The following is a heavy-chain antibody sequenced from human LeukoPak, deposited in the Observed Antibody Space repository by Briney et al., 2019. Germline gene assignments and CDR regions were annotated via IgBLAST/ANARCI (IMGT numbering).Heavy chain of an antibody. V-gene: IGHV3-23*01. J-gene: IGHJ3*01. CDR2: VSSSGGST. D-gene: IGHD4-23*01. CDR3: AKSYGGNRDAFDV. CDR1: GVSFSSYV. Sequence: PGGSLRLSCAASGVSFSSYVMGWVRQAPGKGLEWVSTVSSSGGSTFYADFVKGRFTVSRDNSKNKLYLQMNSLRVEDTAVYYCAKSYGGNRDAFDVWGQGTMVTVSS.